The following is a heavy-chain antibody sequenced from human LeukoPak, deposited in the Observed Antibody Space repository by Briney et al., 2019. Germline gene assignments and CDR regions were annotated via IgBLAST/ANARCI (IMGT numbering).Heavy chain of an antibody. V-gene: IGHV4-34*01. J-gene: IGHJ4*02. CDR2: INHSGST. CDR1: GGSFSGYY. CDR3: ARHKRSSTIVVTGIDY. Sequence: SETQSLTCAVYGGSFSGYYWSWIRQPPGKGLEWIGEINHSGSTNYNPSLKSRVTISVDTSKNQFSLKLSSVTAADTAVYYCARHKRSSTIVVTGIDYWGQGTLVTVSS. D-gene: IGHD3-22*01.